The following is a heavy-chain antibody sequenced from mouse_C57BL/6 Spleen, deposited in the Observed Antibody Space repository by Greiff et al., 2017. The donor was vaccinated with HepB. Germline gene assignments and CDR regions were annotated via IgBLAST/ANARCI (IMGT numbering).Heavy chain of an antibody. J-gene: IGHJ1*03. D-gene: IGHD2-4*01. CDR1: GFTFSSYA. Sequence: EVKLVESGGGLVKPGGSLKLSCAASGFTFSSYAMSWVRQTPEKRLEWVATISDGGSYTYYPDNVKGRFTISRDNAKNNLYLQMSHLKSEDTAMYYCASMITTVRYWYFDVWGTGTTVTVSS. CDR2: ISDGGSYT. V-gene: IGHV5-4*03. CDR3: ASMITTVRYWYFDV.